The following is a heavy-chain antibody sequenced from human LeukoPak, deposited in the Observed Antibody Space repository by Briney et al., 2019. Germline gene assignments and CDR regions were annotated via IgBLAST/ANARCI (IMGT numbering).Heavy chain of an antibody. Sequence: SETLSLTCTVSGGSISTSSYYWSWIRQPPGKGLEWIGEINHSGSTNYNPSLKSRVTISVDTSKNQFSLKLSSVTAADTAVYYCARGRGVSSWQKYYFDYWGQGTLVTVSS. CDR3: ARGRGVSSWQKYYFDY. J-gene: IGHJ4*02. V-gene: IGHV4-39*07. CDR2: INHSGST. D-gene: IGHD6-13*01. CDR1: GGSISTSSYY.